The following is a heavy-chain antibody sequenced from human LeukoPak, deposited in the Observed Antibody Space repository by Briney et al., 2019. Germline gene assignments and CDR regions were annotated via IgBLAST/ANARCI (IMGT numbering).Heavy chain of an antibody. CDR2: INPSGGGT. CDR1: GYTFTSYG. Sequence: ASVRVSCKASGYTFTSYGISWVRQAPGQGLEWMGIINPSGGGTSYAQKFQGRVTMTGDTSTSTVYMELSSLTSDDTAVYYCARDGEPAVPGGAYFYGMDVWGQGTTVTVSS. J-gene: IGHJ6*02. D-gene: IGHD6-19*01. V-gene: IGHV1-46*01. CDR3: ARDGEPAVPGGAYFYGMDV.